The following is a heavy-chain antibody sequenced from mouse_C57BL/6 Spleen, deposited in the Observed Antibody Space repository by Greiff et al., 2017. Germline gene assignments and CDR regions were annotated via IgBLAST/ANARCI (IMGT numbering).Heavy chain of an antibody. CDR2: ISYDGSN. J-gene: IGHJ2*01. CDR3: AREILYDGYPYYFDY. Sequence: EVKLVESGPGLVKPSQSLSLTCSVTGYSITSGYYWNWIRQFPGNKLEWMGYISYDGSNNYNPSLKNRISITRDTSKNQFFLKLNSVTTEDTATYYCAREILYDGYPYYFDYWGQGTTLTVSS. V-gene: IGHV3-6*01. CDR1: GYSITSGYY. D-gene: IGHD2-3*01.